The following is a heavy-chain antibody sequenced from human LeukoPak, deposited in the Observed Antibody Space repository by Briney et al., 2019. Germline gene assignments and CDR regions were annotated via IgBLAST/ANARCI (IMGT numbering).Heavy chain of an antibody. CDR1: GFTFSSYE. Sequence: PGGSLRLSCAASGFTFSSYEMNWVRQAPGKGLEWVSYISSSGSTIYYADSVKGRFTISRDNAKNSLYLQMSSLRAEDTAVYYCARDLPVYYYGSGSYSGYYGMDVWGKGTTVTVSS. J-gene: IGHJ6*04. CDR2: ISSSGSTI. CDR3: ARDLPVYYYGSGSYSGYYGMDV. D-gene: IGHD3-10*01. V-gene: IGHV3-48*03.